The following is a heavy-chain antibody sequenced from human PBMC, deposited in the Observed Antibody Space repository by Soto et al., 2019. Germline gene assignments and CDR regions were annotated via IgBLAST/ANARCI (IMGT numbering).Heavy chain of an antibody. CDR1: GGSFSGYY. CDR2: INHSGST. V-gene: IGHV4-34*01. D-gene: IGHD1-20*01. Sequence: SETLSLTCAVYGGSFSGYYWSWIRQPPGKGLEWIGEINHSGSTNYNPSLKSRVTISVDTSKNQFSLKLSSVTAADTAVYYCARSPGAKEGYNWSSGPLDVWGKGTTVTVSS. CDR3: ARSPGAKEGYNWSSGPLDV. J-gene: IGHJ6*04.